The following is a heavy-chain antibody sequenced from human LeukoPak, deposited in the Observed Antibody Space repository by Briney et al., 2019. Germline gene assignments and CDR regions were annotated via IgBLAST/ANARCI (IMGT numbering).Heavy chain of an antibody. CDR2: ISGDGGST. D-gene: IGHD2-15*01. V-gene: IGHV3-43*02. Sequence: GGSLRLSCAASGFTFDDYAMHWVRQAPGKGVEWVSLISGDGGSTYYADSVKGRFTISRDNSKNSLYLQMNSLRTEDTALYYCAKRAYSGYYYYMDVWGKGTTVTVSS. CDR3: AKRAYSGYYYYMDV. J-gene: IGHJ6*03. CDR1: GFTFDDYA.